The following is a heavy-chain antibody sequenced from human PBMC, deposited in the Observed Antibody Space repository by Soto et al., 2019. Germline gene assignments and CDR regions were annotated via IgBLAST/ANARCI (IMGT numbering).Heavy chain of an antibody. D-gene: IGHD3-3*01. CDR3: ARHRDVAPHYDSSSGYKGDGMDV. CDR1: GFSFSSYS. CDR2: ISSSSHTI. V-gene: IGHV3-48*02. J-gene: IGHJ6*02. Sequence: EVQLVESGGGLVQPGESLRLSCSASGFSFSSYSMNWVRQAPGKGLEWVSYISSSSHTIHYADSVKGRFTISRANAWNSLYLQMTSLRDEATAVSYCARHRDVAPHYDSSSGYKGDGMDVWGQGTTVTVSS.